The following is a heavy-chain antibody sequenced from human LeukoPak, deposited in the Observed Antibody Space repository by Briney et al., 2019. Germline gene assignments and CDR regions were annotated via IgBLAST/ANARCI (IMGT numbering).Heavy chain of an antibody. CDR2: IKSKTDGGTT. Sequence: GGSLRLSCTASGFAFNGYGMNWVRQAPGKGLEWVGRIKSKTDGGTTDYAAPVKGRFTISRDDSKNTLYLQMNSLKTEDTAVYYCTTDPGYCSSTSCYWYYYMDVWGKGTTVTVSS. D-gene: IGHD2-2*01. CDR3: TTDPGYCSSTSCYWYYYMDV. V-gene: IGHV3-15*01. CDR1: GFAFNGYG. J-gene: IGHJ6*03.